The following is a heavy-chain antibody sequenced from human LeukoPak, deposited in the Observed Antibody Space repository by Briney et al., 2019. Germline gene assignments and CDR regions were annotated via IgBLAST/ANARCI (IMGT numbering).Heavy chain of an antibody. J-gene: IGHJ4*02. D-gene: IGHD3-22*01. CDR1: GFTLSNYA. Sequence: PGGSLRLSCAASGFTLSNYAMSWVRQAPGKGLEWVSAISGRLGDTYYPDSVKGRFTISRDNSKNTLYLQMNSLRAEDTAVYYCAKDSFWKWLLLNKGSYFDFWGQGTLVTVFS. CDR3: AKDSFWKWLLLNKGSYFDF. V-gene: IGHV3-23*01. CDR2: ISGRLGDT.